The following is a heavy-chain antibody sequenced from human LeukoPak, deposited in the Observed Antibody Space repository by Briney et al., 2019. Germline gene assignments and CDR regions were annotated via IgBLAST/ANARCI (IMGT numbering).Heavy chain of an antibody. D-gene: IGHD3-10*01. J-gene: IGHJ4*02. Sequence: SKTLSLTCTVSGGSISSYYWSWIRQPAGKGLEWIGRIYTSGSTNYNPSLQSRVNMSIDTSKNQFSLKLTSVTAADTAVYYCARDGSGSGRPFDCWGQGTLVTVSS. CDR3: ARDGSGSGRPFDC. CDR2: IYTSGST. V-gene: IGHV4-4*07. CDR1: GGSISSYY.